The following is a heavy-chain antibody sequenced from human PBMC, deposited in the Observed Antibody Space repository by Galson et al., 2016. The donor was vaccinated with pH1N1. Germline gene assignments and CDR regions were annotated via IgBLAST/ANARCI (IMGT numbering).Heavy chain of an antibody. CDR2: INVDTGNT. Sequence: SVKVSCKASGYTFTSNGISWVRQAPGQGLEWMGWINVDTGNTVHAQKLQDRVTMTTDTSTKTAYMELRSLKPDDTAVYYCARAGNCDGDRCYGNGLDVWGQGTTVTVSS. CDR3: ARAGNCDGDRCYGNGLDV. J-gene: IGHJ6*02. V-gene: IGHV1-18*01. D-gene: IGHD2-21*01. CDR1: GYTFTSNG.